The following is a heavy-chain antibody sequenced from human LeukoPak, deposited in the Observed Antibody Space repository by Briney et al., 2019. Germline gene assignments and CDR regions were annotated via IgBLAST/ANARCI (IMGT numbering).Heavy chain of an antibody. V-gene: IGHV3-23*01. CDR1: GFTFSNYA. D-gene: IGHD3-9*01. J-gene: IGHJ4*02. Sequence: GASLRLSCVASGFTFSNYAMSWVRQAPGKGLEWVSAITGSGGNTYYADSVKGQFTISRDNSKNTVFQQMNSLRAEDTAVYYCAKWGDYDVLTGYYVSDYWGQGTLVTVSS. CDR2: ITGSGGNT. CDR3: AKWGDYDVLTGYYVSDY.